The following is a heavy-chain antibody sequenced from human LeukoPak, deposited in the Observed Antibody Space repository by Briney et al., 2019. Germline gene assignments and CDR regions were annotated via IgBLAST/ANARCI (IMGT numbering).Heavy chain of an antibody. D-gene: IGHD6-6*01. J-gene: IGHJ5*02. V-gene: IGHV1-69*05. CDR3: ARDPSRWAVQYSSSFRSWFDP. CDR1: GGTFSSYA. CDR2: IIPILGTA. Sequence: GASVKVSCKASGGTFSSYAISWVRQAPGQGLEWMGGIIPILGTANYAQKLQGRVTMTTDTSTSTAYMELRSLRSDDTAVYYCARDPSRWAVQYSSSFRSWFDPWGQGTLVTVSS.